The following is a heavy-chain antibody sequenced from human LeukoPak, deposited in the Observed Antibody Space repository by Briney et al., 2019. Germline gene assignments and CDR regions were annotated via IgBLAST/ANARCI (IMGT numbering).Heavy chain of an antibody. CDR3: ARDPVGGSTIFDC. CDR1: GDSVSNHIAA. D-gene: IGHD3-16*01. Sequence: SQTLSLTCAISGDSVSNHIAAWNWIRQSPSRGLEWLGRTYYTSRSKWYYDYAVAVKSRISINPDTSRNQFSLQLTSVTPEDTAVYYCARDPVGGSTIFDCWGQGTLVTVSS. J-gene: IGHJ4*02. V-gene: IGHV6-1*01. CDR2: TYYTSRSKWYY.